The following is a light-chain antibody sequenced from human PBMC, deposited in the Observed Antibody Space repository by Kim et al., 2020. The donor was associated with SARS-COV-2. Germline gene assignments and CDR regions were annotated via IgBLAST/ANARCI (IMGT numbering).Light chain of an antibody. J-gene: IGKJ4*01. V-gene: IGKV1-5*03. Sequence: ASVGDRVTITCRASQSISSDLAWYQQRPGKVPKFVIYQASSLKSGVPSRFSGSGSGTEFTLTISSLQPDDSATYYCQQYSTYPLTCGGGTKVEI. CDR3: QQYSTYPLT. CDR2: QAS. CDR1: QSISSD.